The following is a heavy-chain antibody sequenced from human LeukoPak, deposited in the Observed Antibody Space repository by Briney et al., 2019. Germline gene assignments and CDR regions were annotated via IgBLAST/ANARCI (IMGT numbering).Heavy chain of an antibody. J-gene: IGHJ4*02. Sequence: ASAKVSCKASGGTFSRYAISWVRQAPGQGLEWMGGYIPMFATANYAEDFQTRVTITADESTSTFSMELSSLRPEDGAVYFCAGASSKWELSFWGQGTLVTVSS. CDR2: YIPMFATA. D-gene: IGHD1-26*01. CDR3: AGASSKWELSF. V-gene: IGHV1-69*13. CDR1: GGTFSRYA.